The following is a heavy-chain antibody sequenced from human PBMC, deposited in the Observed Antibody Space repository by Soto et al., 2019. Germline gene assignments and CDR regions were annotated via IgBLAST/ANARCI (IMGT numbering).Heavy chain of an antibody. CDR2: IYQSGVT. V-gene: IGHV4-30-2*01. D-gene: IGHD6-19*01. Sequence: KLSETLSLTCSMSGDSYSISTYSWSWIRQPPGKALQWIGFIYQSGVTSYNPSLASRVSISLDRSNNQCSLKLKSVTAADTAVYFCAGMPYTSGLRFDPWGPGTLVTVSS. CDR3: AGMPYTSGLRFDP. J-gene: IGHJ5*02. CDR1: GDSYSISTYS.